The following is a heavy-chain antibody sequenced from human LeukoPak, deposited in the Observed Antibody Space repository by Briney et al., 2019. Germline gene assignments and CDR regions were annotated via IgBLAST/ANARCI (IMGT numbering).Heavy chain of an antibody. CDR3: KSGGAAPGSFDY. D-gene: IGHD1-1*01. Sequence: GGSLRLSCAASGFTFSSYWMSWMRQAPGKGLGWVANIKYDGNEEYYVDSVRGRFTISRDNAKNSLYLQLNSLRVEDTAVYYCKSGGAAPGSFDYWGQGTLVTVSP. J-gene: IGHJ4*02. V-gene: IGHV3-7*01. CDR2: IKYDGNEE. CDR1: GFTFSSYW.